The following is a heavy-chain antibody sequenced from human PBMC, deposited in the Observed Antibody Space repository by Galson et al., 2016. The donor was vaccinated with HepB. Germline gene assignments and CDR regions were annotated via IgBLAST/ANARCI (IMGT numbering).Heavy chain of an antibody. CDR1: GFTVSRDY. CDR2: IYSRGSA. CDR3: ARDWGSSWCLH. V-gene: IGHV3-66*01. Sequence: SLRLSCAGSGFTVSRDYMSWVRQAPGKGLEWVSVIYSRGSAYYADSVKGRFTISRDNSKNTLYLQMNSLKAEDTAVYYSARDWGSSWCLHWGQGTLVTVSS. D-gene: IGHD6-13*01. J-gene: IGHJ4*02.